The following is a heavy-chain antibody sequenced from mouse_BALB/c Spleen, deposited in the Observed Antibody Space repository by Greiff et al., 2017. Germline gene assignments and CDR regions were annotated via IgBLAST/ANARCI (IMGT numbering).Heavy chain of an antibody. CDR2: INPYNDCT. Sequence: VQLQQSGPELVKPGASVKMSCKASGYTFTSYVMHWVKQKPGQGLEWIGYINPYNDCTKYNEKFKGKATLTSDKSSSTAYMELSSLTSEDSAVYYCARQGGLLRYYFDYWGQGTTLTVSS. CDR1: GYTFTSYV. D-gene: IGHD1-1*01. CDR3: ARQGGLLRYYFDY. J-gene: IGHJ2*01. V-gene: IGHV1-14*01.